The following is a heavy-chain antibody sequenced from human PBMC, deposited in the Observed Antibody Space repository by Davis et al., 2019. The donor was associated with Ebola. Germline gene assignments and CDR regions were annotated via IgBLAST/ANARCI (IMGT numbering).Heavy chain of an antibody. CDR2: ISYDGSNK. CDR1: GFTFSSYG. CDR3: ARRMDV. Sequence: GESPKISCAASGFTFSSYGMHWVRQAPGKGLEWVAVISYDGSNKYYVDSVKGRFTISRDNAKNSLYLQMNSLRAEDTAVYYCARRMDVWGQGTTVTVSS. J-gene: IGHJ6*02. V-gene: IGHV3-30*03.